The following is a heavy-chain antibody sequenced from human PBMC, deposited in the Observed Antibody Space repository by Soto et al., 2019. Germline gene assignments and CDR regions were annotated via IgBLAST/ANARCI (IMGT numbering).Heavy chain of an antibody. D-gene: IGHD2-15*01. Sequence: PGGSLRLSCAASGFTFSSYSMNWVRQAPGKGLEWVSSISSSSSYIYYADSVKGRFTISRDNAKNSLYLQMNSLRAEDTAVYYCARVRGMPLVVVADTGGALEIWGQGTMVTVSS. CDR2: ISSSSSYI. J-gene: IGHJ3*02. CDR3: ARVRGMPLVVVADTGGALEI. V-gene: IGHV3-21*01. CDR1: GFTFSSYS.